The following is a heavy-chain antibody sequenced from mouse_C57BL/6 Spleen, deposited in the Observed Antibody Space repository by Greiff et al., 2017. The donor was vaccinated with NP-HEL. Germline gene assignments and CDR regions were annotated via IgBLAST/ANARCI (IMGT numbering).Heavy chain of an antibody. CDR2: IRLKSDNYAT. J-gene: IGHJ4*01. V-gene: IGHV6-3*01. D-gene: IGHD1-1*01. Sequence: EVMLVESGGGLVQPGGSMKLSCVASGFTFSNYWMNWVRQSPEKGLEWVAQIRLKSDNYATHYAESVKGRFTISRDDSKSSVYLQMNNLRAEDTGIYYCTASTVVAHYAMDYWGQGTSVTVSS. CDR1: GFTFSNYW. CDR3: TASTVVAHYAMDY.